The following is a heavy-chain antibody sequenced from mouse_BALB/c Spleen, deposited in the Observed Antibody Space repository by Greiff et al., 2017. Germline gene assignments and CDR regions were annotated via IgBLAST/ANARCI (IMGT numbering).Heavy chain of an antibody. CDR3: ARGGYPAMDY. V-gene: IGHV1S135*01. CDR1: GYSFTGYN. J-gene: IGHJ4*01. Sequence: LKQSGPELGKPGASVKISCKASGYSFTGYNMYWVKQSHRKSLEWIGYIDPYNGGTSYNQKSKGKATLTVDKSSSTAYMHLNSLTSEDSAIYYCARGGYPAMDYWGQGTSVTVSS. D-gene: IGHD2-14*01. CDR2: IDPYNGGT.